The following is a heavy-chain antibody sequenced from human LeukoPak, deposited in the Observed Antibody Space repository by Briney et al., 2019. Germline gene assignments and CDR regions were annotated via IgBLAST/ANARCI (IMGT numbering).Heavy chain of an antibody. Sequence: SESPSLTCTVSGGSISSYYWSWIRQPPGKGLEWIGYIYYSGSTNYNPSLKSRVTISVDTSKNQFSLKLSSVTAADTAVYYCARLEYSGDAFDIWGHGTIVTVSS. J-gene: IGHJ3*02. CDR2: IYYSGST. V-gene: IGHV4-59*08. CDR1: GGSISSYY. D-gene: IGHD6-6*01. CDR3: ARLEYSGDAFDI.